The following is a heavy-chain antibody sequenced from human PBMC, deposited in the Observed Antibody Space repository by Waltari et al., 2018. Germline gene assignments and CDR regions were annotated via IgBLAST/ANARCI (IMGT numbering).Heavy chain of an antibody. CDR3: ARGRGVDNGGWFDP. D-gene: IGHD3-16*01. Sequence: QVQLQQWGAGLLKPSETLSLTCAVYGGSLSTYYWTWIRQSPGKGLEWIGEIIRSGSTYYNPSLMSRVTISVDTSKNQFSLDLTSVTAADTAVYYCARGRGVDNGGWFDPWGQGTLVTVSS. J-gene: IGHJ5*02. CDR2: IIRSGST. CDR1: GGSLSTYY. V-gene: IGHV4-34*02.